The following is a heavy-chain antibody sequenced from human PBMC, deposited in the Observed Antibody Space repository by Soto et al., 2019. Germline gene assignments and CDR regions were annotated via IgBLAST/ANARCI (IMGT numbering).Heavy chain of an antibody. CDR2: ISSSSSTI. V-gene: IGHV3-48*02. J-gene: IGHJ4*02. CDR1: GFTFSSYS. D-gene: IGHD3-3*01. Sequence: EVQLVESGGGLVQPGGSLRLSCSASGFTFSSYSMNWVRQGPGKGLGGVSYISSSSSTIYYADSVKGRFTISRDNAKNSLYLQMNSLRDEDTVVYYCARDQAFWSGYPNAAFDYWGQGTLVTVSS. CDR3: ARDQAFWSGYPNAAFDY.